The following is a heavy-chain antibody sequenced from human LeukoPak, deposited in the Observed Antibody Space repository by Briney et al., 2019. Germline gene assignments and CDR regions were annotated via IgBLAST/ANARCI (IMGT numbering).Heavy chain of an antibody. J-gene: IGHJ4*02. CDR2: INPNSGGT. Sequence: ASVKVSCKASGYTFTGYYMHWVRQAPGQGLEWMGWINPNSGGTNYAQKFQGRATMTRDTSISTAYMELSRLRSDDTAVYYCARGTTVTNIVVVPAAFDYWGQGTLVTVSS. D-gene: IGHD2-2*01. CDR1: GYTFTGYY. V-gene: IGHV1-2*02. CDR3: ARGTTVTNIVVVPAAFDY.